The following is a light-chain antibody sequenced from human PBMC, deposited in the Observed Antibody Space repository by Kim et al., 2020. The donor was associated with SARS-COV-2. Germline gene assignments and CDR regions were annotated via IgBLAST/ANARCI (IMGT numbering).Light chain of an antibody. V-gene: IGLV2-14*03. Sequence: QSALTQPASVSGSPGQSITISCTGTSSDVGGYNYVSWYQQHPGKAPKLMIYDVTNRPSGVSNRFSGPKSGNTASLTISGLQAEDEADYYCSSYTSSSVVFGGGTQLTVL. CDR2: DVT. CDR3: SSYTSSSVV. J-gene: IGLJ2*01. CDR1: SSDVGGYNY.